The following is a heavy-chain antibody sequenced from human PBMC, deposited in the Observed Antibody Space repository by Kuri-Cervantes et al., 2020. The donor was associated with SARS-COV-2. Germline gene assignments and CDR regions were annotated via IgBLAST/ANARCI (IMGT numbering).Heavy chain of an antibody. V-gene: IGHV3-23*01. CDR3: AKFSGPMVRGVTFLGQFYYYYMDV. CDR1: RFNFRRYK. D-gene: IGHD3-10*01. J-gene: IGHJ6*03. Sequence: GESLKISCAASRFNFRRYKMRWARQAPGKGLEWVSAISGSGGSTYYADSVKGRFTISRDNSKNTLYLQMNSLRAEDTAVYYCAKFSGPMVRGVTFLGQFYYYYMDVWGKGTTVTVSS. CDR2: ISGSGGST.